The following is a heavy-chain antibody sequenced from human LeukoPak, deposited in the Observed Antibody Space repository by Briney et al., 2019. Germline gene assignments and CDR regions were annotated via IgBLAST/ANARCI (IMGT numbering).Heavy chain of an antibody. CDR1: GFTFSSYE. V-gene: IGHV3-48*03. D-gene: IGHD3-22*01. J-gene: IGHJ4*02. CDR2: ISSSGSAI. Sequence: PGGSLILSCAASGFTFSSYEMNWVRQAPGKGLEWVSFISSSGSAIHYADSVRGRFTISRDNAKNSLYLQMSRLRAEDTAVYYCAREKLSFFDSSGYFDYWGQGTLVTVSS. CDR3: AREKLSFFDSSGYFDY.